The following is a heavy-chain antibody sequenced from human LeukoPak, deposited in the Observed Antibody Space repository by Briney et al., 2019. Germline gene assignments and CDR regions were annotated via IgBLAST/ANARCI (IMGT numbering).Heavy chain of an antibody. CDR3: ARGRVDIVVVPAAMSRYFDY. V-gene: IGHV4-30-2*01. J-gene: IGHJ4*02. D-gene: IGHD2-2*03. CDR1: GGSFSGYS. CDR2: IYHSGST. Sequence: SETLSLTCAVYGGSFSGYSWSWVRQPPGKGLEWIGYIYHSGSTYYNPSLKSRVTISVDRSKNQFSLKLSSVTAADTAVYYCARGRVDIVVVPAAMSRYFDYWGQGTLVTVSS.